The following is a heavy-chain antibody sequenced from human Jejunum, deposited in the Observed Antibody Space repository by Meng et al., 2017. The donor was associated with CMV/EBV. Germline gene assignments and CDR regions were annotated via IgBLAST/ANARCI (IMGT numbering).Heavy chain of an antibody. Sequence: YTMHLFRHFPGKVPAWVSRIHLDGVRTYYAASVNCLFPISSDNSKNSLYLQMNSLRSDDTALYFCAKATRVSCINGVCLAPPFDSWGQGTLVTVSS. CDR1: YT. V-gene: IGHV3-43*01. CDR2: IHLDGVRT. J-gene: IGHJ4*02. D-gene: IGHD2-8*01. CDR3: AKATRVSCINGVCLAPPFDS.